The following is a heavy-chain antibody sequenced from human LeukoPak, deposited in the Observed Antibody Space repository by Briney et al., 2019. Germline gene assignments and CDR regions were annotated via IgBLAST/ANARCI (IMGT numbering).Heavy chain of an antibody. CDR1: GGSISSSSYY. D-gene: IGHD3-3*01. CDR3: ARGTQYYDFWSGYQDGGYFDY. J-gene: IGHJ4*02. V-gene: IGHV4-39*01. CDR2: IYYSGST. Sequence: SETLSLTCTVSGGSISSSSYYWGWIRQTPGKGLEWIGSIYYSGSTYYNPSLKSRVTISVDTSKNQFSLKLSSVTAADTAVYYCARGTQYYDFWSGYQDGGYFDYWGQGTLVTVPS.